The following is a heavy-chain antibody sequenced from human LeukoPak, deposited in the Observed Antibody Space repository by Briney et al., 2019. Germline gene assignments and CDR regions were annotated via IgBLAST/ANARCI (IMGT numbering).Heavy chain of an antibody. D-gene: IGHD5-24*01. J-gene: IGHJ4*02. Sequence: GGSLRLSCAASGFTFSTYSMNWVRQAPGKGLEWVSYISAGGSTIYYADSVKGRFTISRDNAKNSLYLQMNSLRAEDTAIYYCTRVGYIDEGIDYWGQGTLVTVSS. CDR2: ISAGGSTI. V-gene: IGHV3-48*04. CDR3: TRVGYIDEGIDY. CDR1: GFTFSTYS.